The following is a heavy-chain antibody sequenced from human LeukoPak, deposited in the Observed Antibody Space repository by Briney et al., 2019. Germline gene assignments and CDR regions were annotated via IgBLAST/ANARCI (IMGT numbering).Heavy chain of an antibody. V-gene: IGHV4-39*01. CDR3: ARRTILGASFDY. CDR2: IYYSGST. J-gene: IGHJ4*02. D-gene: IGHD1-26*01. Sequence: PSETLSLTCTVSGGSISSSSYHWGWIRQPPGKGLEWIGSIYYSGSTYYNPSLKSRVTISVDTSKNQFSLRLSSVTAADTAVYYCARRTILGASFDYWGQGTLVTVSS. CDR1: GGSISSSSYH.